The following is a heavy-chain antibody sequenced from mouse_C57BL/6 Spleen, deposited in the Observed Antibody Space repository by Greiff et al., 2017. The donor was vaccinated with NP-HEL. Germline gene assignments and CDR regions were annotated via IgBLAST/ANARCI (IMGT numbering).Heavy chain of an antibody. J-gene: IGHJ1*03. V-gene: IGHV5-15*01. Sequence: EVMLVESGGGLVQPGGSLKLSCAASGFTFSDYGMAWVRQAPRKGPEWVAFISNLAYSIYYADTVTGRFTISRENAKNTLYLEMSSLRSEDTAMYYCARQDGSYWYFDVWGTGTTVTVSS. CDR1: GFTFSDYG. CDR2: ISNLAYSI. CDR3: ARQDGSYWYFDV. D-gene: IGHD1-1*01.